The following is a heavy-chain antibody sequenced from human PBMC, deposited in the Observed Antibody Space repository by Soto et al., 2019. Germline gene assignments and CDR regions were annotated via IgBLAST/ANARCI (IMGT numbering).Heavy chain of an antibody. CDR2: ISGSGEST. J-gene: IGHJ4*02. CDR3: AKGGEGSCSKTSCLYFSDY. Sequence: GGSLRLSCAASGFTFSTYAMSWVRQAPGKGLKWVSTISGSGESTNYANTVKGRFTISRDNSRNTLVLQLNSLRVEDTAVYYCAKGGEGSCSKTSCLYFSDYWGQGTLVTVSS. D-gene: IGHD2-2*01. CDR1: GFTFSTYA. V-gene: IGHV3-23*01.